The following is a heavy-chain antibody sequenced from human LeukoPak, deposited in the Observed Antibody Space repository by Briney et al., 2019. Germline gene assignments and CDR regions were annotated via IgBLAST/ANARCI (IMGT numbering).Heavy chain of an antibody. CDR1: GYTFTGYY. CDR2: INPNSGGT. Sequence: ASVKVSCKASGYTFTGYYMHWVRQAPGQGLGWMGWINPNSGGTNYAQKYQGRVTMTRDTSISTDYMELSRLRSDDTAVYYCAAELYSGTYGRCCSFAFWGQGTLVTVSS. V-gene: IGHV1-2*02. CDR3: AAELYSGTYGRCCSFAF. J-gene: IGHJ4*02. D-gene: IGHD1-26*01.